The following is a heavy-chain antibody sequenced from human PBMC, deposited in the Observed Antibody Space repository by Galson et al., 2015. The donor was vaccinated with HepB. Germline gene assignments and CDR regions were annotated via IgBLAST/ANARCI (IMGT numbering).Heavy chain of an antibody. D-gene: IGHD3-10*01. CDR3: ARGLTIPLLSTMVRGRRGNWFDP. CDR2: IIPIFGIA. J-gene: IGHJ5*02. CDR1: GGTFSSYA. Sequence: SVKVSCKASGGTFSSYAISWVRQAPGQGLEWMGGIIPIFGIANYAQKFQGRVTITADESTSTAYMELSSLRSEDTAVYYCARGLTIPLLSTMVRGRRGNWFDPWGQGTLVTVSS. V-gene: IGHV1-69*13.